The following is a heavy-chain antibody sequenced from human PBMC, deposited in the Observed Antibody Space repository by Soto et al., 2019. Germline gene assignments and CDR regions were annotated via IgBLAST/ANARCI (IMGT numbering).Heavy chain of an antibody. V-gene: IGHV3-11*06. CDR1: GFTFSDYY. CDR3: ARDGALRYSSSSTGYFDY. CDR2: ISSSSSYT. J-gene: IGHJ4*02. D-gene: IGHD6-6*01. Sequence: SAGSLRLSCAASGFTFSDYYMSWIRQAPGKGLEWVSYISSSSSYTNYADSVKGRFTISRDNAKNSLYLQMNSLRAEDTAVYYCARDGALRYSSSSTGYFDYWGQGTLVTVSS.